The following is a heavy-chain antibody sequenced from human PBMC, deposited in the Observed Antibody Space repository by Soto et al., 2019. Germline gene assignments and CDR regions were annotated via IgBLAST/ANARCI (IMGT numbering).Heavy chain of an antibody. J-gene: IGHJ5*02. CDR2: IYHSGST. CDR1: GGSVSSGSYY. CDR3: ARAAPGYVPYNWFDP. V-gene: IGHV4-61*01. Sequence: SETLSLTCTVSGGSVSSGSYYWSWIRQPPGKGLEWIGYIYHSGSTNYNPSLKSRVTISVDTSKNQLSLKLSSATAADTAVYYCARAAPGYVPYNWFDPWGQGNLVTVSS. D-gene: IGHD3-16*01.